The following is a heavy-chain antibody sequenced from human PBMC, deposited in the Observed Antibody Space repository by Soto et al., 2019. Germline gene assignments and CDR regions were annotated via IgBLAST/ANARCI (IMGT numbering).Heavy chain of an antibody. J-gene: IGHJ5*02. CDR2: IIPIFGTA. D-gene: IGHD6-6*01. CDR1: GGTFSSYA. V-gene: IGHV1-69*06. CDR3: ARCLLNLLVPWFDP. Sequence: QVQLVQSGAEVKKPGSSVKVCCKASGGTFSSYAISWVRQAPGQGLEWMGGIIPIFGTANYAQKFQGRVTITADKSTSTAYMELSSLRSEDTAVYYSARCLLNLLVPWFDPWGQGTLVTVSS.